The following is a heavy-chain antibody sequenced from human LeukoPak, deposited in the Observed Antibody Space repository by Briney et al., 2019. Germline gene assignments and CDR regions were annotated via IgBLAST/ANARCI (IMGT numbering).Heavy chain of an antibody. D-gene: IGHD3-10*01. V-gene: IGHV3-23*01. Sequence: GGSLRLSCAASGFTLSSYATTWVRQAPGKGLEWASSIDANGAGTFYADSVKGRFSISRDNAKNTLGLQMHSLTAEDTAVYYCAKDQSYYSWFDPWGQGTLVTVSS. J-gene: IGHJ5*02. CDR1: GFTLSSYA. CDR2: IDANGAGT. CDR3: AKDQSYYSWFDP.